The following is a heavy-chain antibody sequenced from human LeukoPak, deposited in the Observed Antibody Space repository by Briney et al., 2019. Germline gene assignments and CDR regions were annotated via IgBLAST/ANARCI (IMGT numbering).Heavy chain of an antibody. J-gene: IGHJ4*02. CDR1: GYTFTTYW. CDR3: ARRGQAGYNLWYFDY. CDR2: IYPGDSDT. V-gene: IGHV5-51*01. D-gene: IGHD5-24*01. Sequence: GESLKISCECSGYTFTTYWIGWVRQMPGRRVEWLWIIYPGDSDTRYSPSFQGQVTISVDKSISTAYLQWNSLKAWDTAMYYCARRGQAGYNLWYFDYWGQGTLLTVSS.